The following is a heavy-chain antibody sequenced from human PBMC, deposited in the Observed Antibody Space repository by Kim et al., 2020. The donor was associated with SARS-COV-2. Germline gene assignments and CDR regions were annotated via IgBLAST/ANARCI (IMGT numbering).Heavy chain of an antibody. Sequence: SETLSLTCTVSGGSINYYYWNWIRQPPGKGLEWIGHIYYSGSTNYNPSLKRRVTISVDTSKNEFSLKLTSVTAAATAVYYCARGRGANDDGDYWGQGTL. CDR1: GGSINYYY. CDR3: ARGRGANDDGDY. J-gene: IGHJ4*02. CDR2: IYYSGST. D-gene: IGHD1-1*01. V-gene: IGHV4-59*13.